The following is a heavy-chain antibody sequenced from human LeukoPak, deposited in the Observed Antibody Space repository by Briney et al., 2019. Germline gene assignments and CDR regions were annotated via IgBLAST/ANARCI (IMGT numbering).Heavy chain of an antibody. Sequence: SETLSLTCTVSGGSISSYYWSWIRQPPGKGLEWIGYIYYSGSTNYNPSLKSRVTISVDTSKNQFSLKLSSVTAADTAVYYCARVXXXRFXXGYYFDYWGQGTLVXV. CDR1: GGSISSYY. V-gene: IGHV4-59*01. CDR2: IYYSGST. D-gene: IGHD3-3*01. J-gene: IGHJ4*02. CDR3: ARVXXXRFXXGYYFDY.